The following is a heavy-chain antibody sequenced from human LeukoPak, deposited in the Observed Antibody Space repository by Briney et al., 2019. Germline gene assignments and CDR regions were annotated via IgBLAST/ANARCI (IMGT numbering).Heavy chain of an antibody. CDR2: ISGSGGNT. V-gene: IGHV3-23*01. D-gene: IGHD6-13*01. CDR1: GLTFSSYA. J-gene: IGHJ4*02. Sequence: GGSLRLSCAASGLTFSSYAMNWVRQAPGKGLEWVSAISGSGGNTYYADSVKGRFTISRDNSKNTLYLQMNSLRAEDTAVYYCAKGSSWYGYWGQGTLVTVSS. CDR3: AKGSSWYGY.